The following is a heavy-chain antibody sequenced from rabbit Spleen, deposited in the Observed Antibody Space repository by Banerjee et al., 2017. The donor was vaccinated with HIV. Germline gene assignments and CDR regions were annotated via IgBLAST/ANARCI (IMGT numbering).Heavy chain of an antibody. J-gene: IGHJ4*01. CDR2: IDAGSSGST. CDR3: SRRYAGDGYGFNL. V-gene: IGHV1S45*01. D-gene: IGHD4-2*01. Sequence: QEQLVESGGGLVQPEGSLTLTCTASGFDFNNGQWVCWVRQAPGKGLELIACIDAGSSGSTYYASWAKGRFTISRTSSTTVTLQMTSLTDADTATYFCSRRYAGDGYGFNLWGQGTLVTVS. CDR1: GFDFNNGQW.